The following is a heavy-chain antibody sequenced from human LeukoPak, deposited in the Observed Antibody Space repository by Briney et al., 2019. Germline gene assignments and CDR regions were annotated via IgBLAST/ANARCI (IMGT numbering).Heavy chain of an antibody. Sequence: SETLSLTCGVYGGSTNYYWSWIRQAPGKGLEWIGETTHDGRTNYSPSLRGRATISKDTSKSQFSLRLNSVTVADTAVYYCAPIYGDYSDFDYWGQRTLVTVSS. CDR3: APIYGDYSDFDY. V-gene: IGHV4-34*01. CDR2: TTHDGRT. D-gene: IGHD4-17*01. J-gene: IGHJ4*02. CDR1: GGSTNYY.